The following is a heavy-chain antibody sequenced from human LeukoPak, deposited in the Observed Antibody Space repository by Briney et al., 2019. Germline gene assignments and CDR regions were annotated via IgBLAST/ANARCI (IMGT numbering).Heavy chain of an antibody. V-gene: IGHV4-4*07. CDR2: IYTSGST. J-gene: IGHJ6*03. CDR1: GGSISSYY. Sequence: PSETLCLTCTVSGGSISSYYWSWIRQPAGKGLEWIGRIYTSGSTNYNPSLKSRVTMSVDTSKNQFSLKLSSVTAADTAVYYCAREPYGSGSYPYYYYYMDVWGKGTTVTVSS. D-gene: IGHD3-10*01. CDR3: AREPYGSGSYPYYYYYMDV.